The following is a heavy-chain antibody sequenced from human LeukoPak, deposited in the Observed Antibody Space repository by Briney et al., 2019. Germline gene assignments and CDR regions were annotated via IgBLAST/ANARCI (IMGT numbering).Heavy chain of an antibody. CDR3: ARDRVGYCSGGSCYLEFDP. CDR2: IYYSGST. V-gene: IGHV4-31*03. Sequence: SQTLSLTCTVSGGSISSGGYYWSWIRQHPGKGLEWIGYIYYSGSTYYNPSLKSRVTISVDTSKNQFSLKLSSVTAADTAVYYCARDRVGYCSGGSCYLEFDPWGHGTLVTVSS. J-gene: IGHJ5*02. D-gene: IGHD2-15*01. CDR1: GGSISSGGYY.